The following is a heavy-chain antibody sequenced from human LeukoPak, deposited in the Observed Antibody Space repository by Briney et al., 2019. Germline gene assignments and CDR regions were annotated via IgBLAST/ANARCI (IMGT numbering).Heavy chain of an antibody. J-gene: IGHJ4*02. D-gene: IGHD1-26*01. CDR1: GYTFTGYY. Sequence: GASVKVSCKASGYTFTGYYMHWVRQAPGQGLEWMGWINPNSGGTNYAQKFQGRVTMTRNTSISTAYMELSSLRSEDTAVYYCARGTSGSYCDYWGQGTLVTVSS. CDR2: INPNSGGT. V-gene: IGHV1-2*02. CDR3: ARGTSGSYCDY.